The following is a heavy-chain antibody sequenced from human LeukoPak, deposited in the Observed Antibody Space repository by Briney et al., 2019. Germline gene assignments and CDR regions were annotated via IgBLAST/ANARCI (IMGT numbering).Heavy chain of an antibody. V-gene: IGHV3-33*01. CDR1: GFTFSSYG. CDR2: IWYDGSNK. CDR3: ARVGSRGIAARPHFDY. Sequence: GGSLRLSCAASGFTFSSYGMHWVRQAPGKGLEWVAVIWYDGSNKYYADSVKGRFTISRDNSKNTLYLQMNSLRAEDTAVYYCARVGSRGIAARPHFDYWGQGTLVTVSS. J-gene: IGHJ4*02. D-gene: IGHD6-6*01.